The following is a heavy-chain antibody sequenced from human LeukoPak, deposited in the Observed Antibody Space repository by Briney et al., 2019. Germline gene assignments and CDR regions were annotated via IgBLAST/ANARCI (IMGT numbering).Heavy chain of an antibody. V-gene: IGHV3-23*01. D-gene: IGHD3-10*01. CDR2: LSGSGNST. CDR3: AKGDFYGSGRDYYFYLDV. CDR1: GFTFANYA. Sequence: GGSLRLSCAASGFTFANYAMTWVRQAPGKGLEWVSSLSGSGNSTYYADSVKGRFTMSRDNSKNTLYLQMNSLRAEDTAVYNCAKGDFYGSGRDYYFYLDVWGKVATVTISS. J-gene: IGHJ6*03.